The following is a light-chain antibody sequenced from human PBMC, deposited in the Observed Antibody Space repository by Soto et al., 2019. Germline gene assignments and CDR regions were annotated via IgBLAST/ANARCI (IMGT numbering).Light chain of an antibody. CDR3: QQRSSWTIT. V-gene: IGKV3-11*01. CDR1: QSGGSY. J-gene: IGKJ4*01. CDR2: DAF. Sequence: EIVLTQSPATLSLSPGERATLSCRASQSGGSYFAWYQQKPGQAPRLLIYDAFGRATGIPARFSGSGSGTDFTLTISRIDPEDFAVHFCQQRSSWTITFGGGTKVDIK.